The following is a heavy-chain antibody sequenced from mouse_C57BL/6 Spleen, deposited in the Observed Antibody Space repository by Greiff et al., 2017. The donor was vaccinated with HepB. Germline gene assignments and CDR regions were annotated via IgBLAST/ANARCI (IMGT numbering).Heavy chain of an antibody. V-gene: IGHV5-9*01. CDR2: ISGGGGNT. J-gene: IGHJ2*01. D-gene: IGHD2-3*01. CDR1: GFTFSSYT. Sequence: EVQVVESGGGLVKPGGSLKLSCAASGFTFSSYTMSWVRQTPEKRLEWVATISGGGGNTYYPDSVKGRFTISRDNAKHTLYLQMSSLRSEDTALYYCAKDGYSHFDYWGQGTTLTVSS. CDR3: AKDGYSHFDY.